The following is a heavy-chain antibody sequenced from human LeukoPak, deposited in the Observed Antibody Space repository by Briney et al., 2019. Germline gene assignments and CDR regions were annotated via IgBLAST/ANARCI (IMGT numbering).Heavy chain of an antibody. CDR3: AREPLNFARGAFDI. CDR1: GGSISSGGYS. J-gene: IGHJ3*02. V-gene: IGHV4-30-4*07. CDR2: IYNSGST. D-gene: IGHD1-26*01. Sequence: SETLSLTCAVSGGSISSGGYSWSWVRQPPGKGPEWIGYIYNSGSTHYNPSLKSRPNISVDTSKNQFSLKLSSVTAADTAMYYCAREPLNFARGAFDIWGQGTMVTVSS.